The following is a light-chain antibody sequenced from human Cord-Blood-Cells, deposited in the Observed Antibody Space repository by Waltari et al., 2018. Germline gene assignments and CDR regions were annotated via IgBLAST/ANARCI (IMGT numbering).Light chain of an antibody. Sequence: QSALPQPASVSGSPGQSLTFSCTGTSSHVGGYNYASWYQQHPGKAPKLMIYDVSNRPSGVSNRFSGSKSGNTASLTISGLQAEDEADYYCSSYTSSSTVFGGGTKLTVL. V-gene: IGLV2-14*01. J-gene: IGLJ2*01. CDR3: SSYTSSSTV. CDR1: SSHVGGYNY. CDR2: DVS.